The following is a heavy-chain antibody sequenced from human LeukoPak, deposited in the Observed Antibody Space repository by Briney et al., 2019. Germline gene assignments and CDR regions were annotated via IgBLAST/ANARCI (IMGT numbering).Heavy chain of an antibody. V-gene: IGHV4-34*01. CDR1: GGSFSGYY. D-gene: IGHD6-13*01. Sequence: SETLSLTCAVYGGSFSGYYWSWIRQRPGQGLEWIGEINHSGSTNYNPSLKSRVTISVDTSKNQFSLKLSSVTAADTAVYYCARSYSSRPFDYWGQGTLVTVSS. J-gene: IGHJ4*02. CDR3: ARSYSSRPFDY. CDR2: INHSGST.